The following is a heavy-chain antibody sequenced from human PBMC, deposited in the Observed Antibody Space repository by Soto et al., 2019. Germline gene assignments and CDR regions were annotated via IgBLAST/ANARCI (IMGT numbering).Heavy chain of an antibody. J-gene: IGHJ4*02. CDR1: GFTFSNSW. D-gene: IGHD5-18*01. CDR2: IDYDGSST. Sequence: GGSLRLSCAASGFTFSNSWMHWVRQAPGKGLVWVARIDYDGSSTTYAESVKGRFTISRDNAKNRVYLHMNSLSPEDTALYYCATNPSGYSYGFFDFWGQGTL. V-gene: IGHV3-74*01. CDR3: ATNPSGYSYGFFDF.